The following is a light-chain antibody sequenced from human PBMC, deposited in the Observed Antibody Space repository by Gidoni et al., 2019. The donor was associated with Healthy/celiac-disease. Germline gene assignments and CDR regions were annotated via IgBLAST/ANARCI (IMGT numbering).Light chain of an antibody. CDR1: KLGDKY. Sequence: SYELTQPPSVSVSPGQTASITCSGDKLGDKYACWYQQKPGQSPVLVIYQDTKRPSGFPYRFSGSNSGNTATLTISGTQAMDEGDYYCQAWDSSTAVFGGGTKLTVL. V-gene: IGLV3-1*01. CDR2: QDT. J-gene: IGLJ2*01. CDR3: QAWDSSTAV.